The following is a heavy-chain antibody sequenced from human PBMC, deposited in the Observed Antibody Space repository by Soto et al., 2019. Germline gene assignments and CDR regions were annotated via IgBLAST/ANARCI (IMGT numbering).Heavy chain of an antibody. CDR3: AKGIRPYDILTGDFDY. D-gene: IGHD3-9*01. J-gene: IGHJ4*02. V-gene: IGHV3-9*01. CDR1: GFTFDDYA. Sequence: GGSLRLSCAASGFTFDDYAMHWVRQAPGKGLEWVSGISWNSGSIGYADSVKGRFTISRDNAKNSLYLQMNSLRAEDTALYYCAKGIRPYDILTGDFDYWGQGTLVTVSS. CDR2: ISWNSGSI.